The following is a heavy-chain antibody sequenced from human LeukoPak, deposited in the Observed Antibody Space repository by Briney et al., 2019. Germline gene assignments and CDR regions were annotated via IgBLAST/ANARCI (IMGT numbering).Heavy chain of an antibody. D-gene: IGHD3-3*01. CDR2: MRRDGNEI. Sequence: TGGSLRLSCSASGFTFSTYWMSWVRQAPGKGLEWVANMRRDGNEIYYLDSVRGRLTISRDNAKNSLYLQMNSLRAEDTAVYYCAKRGNDFWSGYLQNYFDYWGQGTLVTVSS. V-gene: IGHV3-7*01. CDR3: AKRGNDFWSGYLQNYFDY. CDR1: GFTFSTYW. J-gene: IGHJ4*02.